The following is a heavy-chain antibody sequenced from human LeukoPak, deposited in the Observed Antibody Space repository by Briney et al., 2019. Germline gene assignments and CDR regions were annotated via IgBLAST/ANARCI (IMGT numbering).Heavy chain of an antibody. CDR3: ARALRPSDAFDI. V-gene: IGHV4-31*03. CDR1: GGSISSGGYY. Sequence: PSQTLSLTCTVSGGSISSGGYYWSWIRQHPGKGLEWIGYIYYSGSTYYNPSLKSRVTISVDTSKNQFSLKLSSVTAVDTAVYYCARALRPSDAFDIWGQGTMVTVSS. CDR2: IYYSGST. J-gene: IGHJ3*02.